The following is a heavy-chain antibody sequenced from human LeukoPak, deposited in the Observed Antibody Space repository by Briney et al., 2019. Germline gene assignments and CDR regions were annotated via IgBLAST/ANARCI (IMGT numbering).Heavy chain of an antibody. CDR1: GYRFISYS. CDR2: FYPGDSDS. D-gene: IGHD4-17*01. CDR3: ARHHDYGDFGNYYYMDV. J-gene: IGHJ6*03. V-gene: IGHV5-51*01. Sequence: GLALQMSSMGSGYRFISYSPGWVSQLPGKGLEQMGIFYPGDSDSRYSPSFQGQVTISADKSLSTAYLQWSSLKASDTAMYYCARHHDYGDFGNYYYMDVWGKGTTVTVSS.